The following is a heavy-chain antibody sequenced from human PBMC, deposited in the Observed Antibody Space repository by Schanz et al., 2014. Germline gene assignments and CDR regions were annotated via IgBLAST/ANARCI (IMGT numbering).Heavy chain of an antibody. D-gene: IGHD6-19*01. CDR1: GFTFSIYG. V-gene: IGHV3-23*04. CDR2: MIGSGSSV. CDR3: AKCIGWYGRCAFDI. J-gene: IGHJ3*02. Sequence: VQLVESGGGLVQPGGSLRLSCAASGFTFSIYGRSWVRQAPGKGLEWVSRMIGSGSSVFYADSVKGRFTISRDNSKNTLYLQMNSLIAEDTAVYYCAKCIGWYGRCAFDIWGQGTMVTVSS.